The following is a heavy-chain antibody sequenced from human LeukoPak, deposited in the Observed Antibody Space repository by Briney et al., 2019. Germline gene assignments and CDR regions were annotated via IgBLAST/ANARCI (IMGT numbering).Heavy chain of an antibody. CDR2: IYYSGST. CDR1: GGSFASGGYY. J-gene: IGHJ5*02. CDR3: ARGGDILTGYYGNWFDP. Sequence: SETLSLTCTVSGGSFASGGYYWSWIRQPPGKGLEWIGYIYYSGSTNYNPSLKSRVTISVDTSKNQFSLKLSSVTAADTAVYYCARGGDILTGYYGNWFDPWGQGTLVTVSS. V-gene: IGHV4-61*08. D-gene: IGHD3-9*01.